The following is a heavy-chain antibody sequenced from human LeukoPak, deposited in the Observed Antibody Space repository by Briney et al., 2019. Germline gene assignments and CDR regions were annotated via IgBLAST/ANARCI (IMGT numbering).Heavy chain of an antibody. CDR3: ARGRDVVVVPAADFDY. Sequence: PSQTLSLTCAISGDSVSRSNIAWNWIRQSPSRGLEWLGRTYYNSQWYNDYAVSVRSRITINPDTSKNQFSLQLNSVTPEDTAVYFCARGRDVVVVPAADFDYWGQGTLVTVSS. CDR1: GDSVSRSNIA. D-gene: IGHD2-2*01. V-gene: IGHV6-1*01. J-gene: IGHJ4*02. CDR2: TYYNSQWYN.